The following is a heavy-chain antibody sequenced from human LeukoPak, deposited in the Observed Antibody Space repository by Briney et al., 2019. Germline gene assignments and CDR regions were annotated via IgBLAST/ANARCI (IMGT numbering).Heavy chain of an antibody. V-gene: IGHV3-15*01. D-gene: IGHD6-13*01. CDR2: IKGKTDGGTT. J-gene: IGHJ4*02. CDR3: TADGTRSGIAAPDY. Sequence: GGSLRLSCAASGFTFSNAWMSWVRQAPGKGLEWVGRIKGKTDGGTTDYAAPVKGRFTISRDDSKNTLYLQTNSLQTEDTAVYHCTADGTRSGIAAPDYWGQGTLVTVSS. CDR1: GFTFSNAW.